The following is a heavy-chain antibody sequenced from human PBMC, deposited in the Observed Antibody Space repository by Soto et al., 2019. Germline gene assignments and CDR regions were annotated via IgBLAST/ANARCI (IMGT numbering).Heavy chain of an antibody. D-gene: IGHD1-7*01. J-gene: IGHJ6*02. CDR3: TTGLNYPTYYDYGMDV. Sequence: GGSLRLSCAASGFTFSNAWMSWVRQAPGKGLEWVGRIKSKTGGGTTDYAAPVKGRFTISRDESKNTLYMQMNSLKTEDTAVYYCTTGLNYPTYYDYGMDVWGQGTTVTVSS. CDR2: IKSKTGGGTT. V-gene: IGHV3-15*01. CDR1: GFTFSNAW.